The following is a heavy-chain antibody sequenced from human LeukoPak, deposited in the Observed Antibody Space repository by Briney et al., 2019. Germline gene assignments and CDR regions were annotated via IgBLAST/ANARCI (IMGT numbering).Heavy chain of an antibody. V-gene: IGHV4-30-2*01. D-gene: IGHD4-11*01. CDR1: GGSVSSGGYY. J-gene: IGHJ4*02. CDR2: IYHSGST. Sequence: PSQTLSLTCTVSGGSVSSGGYYWSWIRQPPGKGLEWIGYIYHSGSTYYNPSLKSRVAISVDRSKNQFSLKLSSVTAADTAVYYCARETSDRFPNYSNYLDYWGQGTLVTVSS. CDR3: ARETSDRFPNYSNYLDY.